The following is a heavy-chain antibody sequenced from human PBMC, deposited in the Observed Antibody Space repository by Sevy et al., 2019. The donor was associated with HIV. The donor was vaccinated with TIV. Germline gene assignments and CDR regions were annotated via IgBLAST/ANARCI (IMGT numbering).Heavy chain of an antibody. D-gene: IGHD3-22*01. J-gene: IGHJ4*02. CDR1: GYTLTGFS. CDR2: FDPEDGET. Sequence: ASVKVSCKVTGYTLTGFSMHWVRQTPGKGLEWMGTFDPEDGETIYAQKFQDRVIMTEDTSADTANMDLSSLTSEDTAGYYCATTKDYYDSSGYPFDYWGQGTLVTVSS. CDR3: ATTKDYYDSSGYPFDY. V-gene: IGHV1-24*01.